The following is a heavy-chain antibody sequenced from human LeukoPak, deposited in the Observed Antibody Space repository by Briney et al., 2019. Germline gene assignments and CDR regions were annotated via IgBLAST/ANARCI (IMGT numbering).Heavy chain of an antibody. CDR3: AISGYSYSNAPPYYFDY. CDR1: GYSFTSYW. D-gene: IGHD5-18*01. CDR2: IYPGDSDT. Sequence: GESLKISCKGSGYSFTSYWIGWVRQMPGKGLEWMGIIYPGDSDTRYSPSFQGQVTISADKSISTAYLQWSSLKASDTAMYYCAISGYSYSNAPPYYFDYWGQGTLVTVSS. J-gene: IGHJ4*02. V-gene: IGHV5-51*01.